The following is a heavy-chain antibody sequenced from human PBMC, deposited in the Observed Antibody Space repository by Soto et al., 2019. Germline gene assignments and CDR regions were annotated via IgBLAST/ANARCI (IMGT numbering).Heavy chain of an antibody. V-gene: IGHV1-69*13. D-gene: IGHD6-6*01. CDR3: ARGDSSSSTTGDP. CDR2: IIPIFGTA. CDR1: GGTFSSYA. J-gene: IGHJ5*02. Sequence: GASVKVSCKASGGTFSSYAISWVRQAPGQGLEWMGGIIPIFGTANYAQKFQGRVTITADESTSTAYMELSSLRSEDTAVYYCARGDSSSSTTGDPWGQGTLVTVSS.